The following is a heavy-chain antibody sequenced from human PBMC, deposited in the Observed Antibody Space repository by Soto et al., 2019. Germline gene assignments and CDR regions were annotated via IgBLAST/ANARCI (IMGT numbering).Heavy chain of an antibody. D-gene: IGHD5-18*01. J-gene: IGHJ6*02. Sequence: EVQLLESGGGLVQPGGSLRLSCAASGFTFSSYAMSWVRQAPGKGLEWVSTISVSGGSTYYADSVRGRFTISRDNSKNTLHLQMNSLRAEVTAVYYCAKGIEGSYGYSHSYGMDVWGQGTTVTVSS. CDR3: AKGIEGSYGYSHSYGMDV. V-gene: IGHV3-23*01. CDR1: GFTFSSYA. CDR2: ISVSGGST.